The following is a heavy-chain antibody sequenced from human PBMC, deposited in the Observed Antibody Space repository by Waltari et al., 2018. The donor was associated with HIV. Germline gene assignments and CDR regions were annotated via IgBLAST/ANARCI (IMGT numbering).Heavy chain of an antibody. V-gene: IGHV5-51*01. CDR3: ARQALSYDSSGYYYVIDY. CDR1: GYSFPSYW. J-gene: IGHJ4*02. D-gene: IGHD3-22*01. Sequence: EVQLVQSGAEVKKPGESLKISCKGSGYSFPSYWIGWVRQMPGKGLEWMGLIYPGDSDTRYIPSCQGQVTISADKSISTAYLQWSSLKASDTAMYYCARQALSYDSSGYYYVIDYWGQGTLVTVSS. CDR2: IYPGDSDT.